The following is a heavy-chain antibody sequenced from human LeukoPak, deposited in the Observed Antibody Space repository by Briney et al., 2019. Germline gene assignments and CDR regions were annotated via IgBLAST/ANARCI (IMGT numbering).Heavy chain of an antibody. J-gene: IGHJ4*02. CDR1: GYTFTSYD. CDR2: MNPNSGNT. Sequence: ASVKVSCKASGYTFTSYDISWVRQATGQGLEWMGWMNPNSGNTGYAQKFQGRVTMTRNTSISTAYMELSSLRSEDTAVYYCASPVDCSGGSCYSLWGQGTLVTVSS. V-gene: IGHV1-8*01. CDR3: ASPVDCSGGSCYSL. D-gene: IGHD2-15*01.